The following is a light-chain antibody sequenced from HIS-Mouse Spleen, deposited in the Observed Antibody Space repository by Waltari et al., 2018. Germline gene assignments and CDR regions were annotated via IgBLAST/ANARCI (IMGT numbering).Light chain of an antibody. CDR1: QSLLHSNGYNY. Sequence: DIVMTQSPLSLPVTPGEPASISCRSSQSLLHSNGYNYWDWYLQKPGQSQQLLIYLGSYRASGVPDRFSGSGSGTDFTLKIIRVEAEDVGVYYCMQALQTWTFGQGTKVEIK. J-gene: IGKJ1*01. CDR3: MQALQTWT. CDR2: LGS. V-gene: IGKV2-28*01.